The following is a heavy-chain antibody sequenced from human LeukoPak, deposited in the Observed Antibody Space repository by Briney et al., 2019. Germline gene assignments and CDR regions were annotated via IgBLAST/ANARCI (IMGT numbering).Heavy chain of an antibody. CDR2: ISGSSGST. CDR3: AKDFGPIAAASYDAFDI. J-gene: IGHJ3*02. V-gene: IGHV3-23*01. Sequence: GGSLRLSCAASGFTFSSYAMSWVRQAPGKGLEWVSAISGSSGSTYYADSVKGRFTISRDNSKNTLYLQMNSLRAEDTAVYYCAKDFGPIAAASYDAFDIWGQGTMVTVSS. CDR1: GFTFSSYA. D-gene: IGHD6-13*01.